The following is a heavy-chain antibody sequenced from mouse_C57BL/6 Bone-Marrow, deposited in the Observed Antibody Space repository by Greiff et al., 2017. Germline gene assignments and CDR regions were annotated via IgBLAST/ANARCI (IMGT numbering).Heavy chain of an antibody. CDR2: INPGSGGT. J-gene: IGHJ1*03. D-gene: IGHD1-1*01. CDR1: GYAFTNYL. CDR3: ATSITTVVYWYFDV. Sequence: VQLQQSGAELVRPGTSVKVSCKASGYAFTNYLIEWVKQRPGQGLEWIGVINPGSGGTNYNEKFKGKATLTADKSSSTAYMQLSSLTSEDSAVYFCATSITTVVYWYFDVWGTGTTVTVSS. V-gene: IGHV1-54*01.